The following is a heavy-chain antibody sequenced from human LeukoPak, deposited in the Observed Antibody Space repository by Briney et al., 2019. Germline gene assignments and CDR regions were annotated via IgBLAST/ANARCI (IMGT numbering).Heavy chain of an antibody. Sequence: GGSLRLSCVASGFTFNNYGINWVRQAPGKGLEWVSSISSSRGFIYYADSVKGRFTISRDNAKNSVYLQMNSLRAEDTAVYYCARDRVTSMITFSGYQPDFDYWGPGTLVTVSS. J-gene: IGHJ4*02. V-gene: IGHV3-21*01. D-gene: IGHD3-16*01. CDR2: ISSSRGFI. CDR1: GFTFNNYG. CDR3: ARDRVTSMITFSGYQPDFDY.